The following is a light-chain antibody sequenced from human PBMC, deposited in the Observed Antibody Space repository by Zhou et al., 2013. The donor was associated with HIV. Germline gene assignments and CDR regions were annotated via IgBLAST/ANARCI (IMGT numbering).Light chain of an antibody. CDR2: GAS. CDR1: QTIDNY. CDR3: QQYSLSPIT. V-gene: IGKV1-39*01. Sequence: DIQMTQSPTSLSASVGDRVTITCRPSQTIDNYLNWYQRKPGKAPKLLIYGASTLHSGVPSRFSGSGSGTEFSLTISSLQPDDFATYYCQQYSLSPITFGRGTRLQI. J-gene: IGKJ5*01.